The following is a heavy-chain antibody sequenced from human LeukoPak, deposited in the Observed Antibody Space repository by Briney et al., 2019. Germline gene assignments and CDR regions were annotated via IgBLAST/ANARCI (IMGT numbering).Heavy chain of an antibody. J-gene: IGHJ4*02. D-gene: IGHD5-24*01. CDR2: FDPEDGET. V-gene: IGHV1-24*01. CDR1: GYTLTELS. CDR3: AKSGYNRFDY. Sequence: ASVKVSCKVSGYTLTELSMHWVRQAPGKGLEWMGGFDPEDGETIYAQKFQGRVTMTEDPSTDTAYMELSSLRAEDTAVYYCAKSGYNRFDYWGQGTLVTVSS.